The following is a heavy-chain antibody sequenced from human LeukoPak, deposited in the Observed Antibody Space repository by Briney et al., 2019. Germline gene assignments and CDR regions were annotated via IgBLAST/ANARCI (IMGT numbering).Heavy chain of an antibody. J-gene: IGHJ4*02. CDR3: AREGDYGDYPPAFDY. Sequence: PGGSLRLSCAASGFTFSSYSMNWVRQAPGKGLEWVSYISSSSSTIYYADSVKGRFTISRDNAKNSLYLQMNSLRDEDTAVYYCAREGDYGDYPPAFDYWGQGTLVTVSS. CDR1: GFTFSSYS. CDR2: ISSSSSTI. V-gene: IGHV3-48*02. D-gene: IGHD4-17*01.